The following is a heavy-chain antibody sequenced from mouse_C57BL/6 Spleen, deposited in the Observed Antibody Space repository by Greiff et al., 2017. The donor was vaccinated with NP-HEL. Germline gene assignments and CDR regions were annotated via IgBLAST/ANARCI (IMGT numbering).Heavy chain of an antibody. V-gene: IGHV1-7*01. CDR3: ARGTTVQYYYAMDY. CDR1: GYTFTSYW. CDR2: INPSSGYT. D-gene: IGHD1-1*01. Sequence: QVQLQQSGAELAKPGASVKLSCKASGYTFTSYWMHWVTQRPGQGLEWIGYINPSSGYTKYNQKLKDKATLTADKSSSTAYMQLSSLTYEDSAVYYCARGTTVQYYYAMDYWGQGTSVTVSS. J-gene: IGHJ4*01.